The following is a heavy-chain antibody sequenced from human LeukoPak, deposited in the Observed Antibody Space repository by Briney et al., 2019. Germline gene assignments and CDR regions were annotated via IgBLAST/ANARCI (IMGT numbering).Heavy chain of an antibody. V-gene: IGHV3-66*01. CDR2: NSGGSM. CDR3: ARGPSGYHNT. CDR1: EFSVGSNY. D-gene: IGHD5-12*01. Sequence: GGSLRLSCAASEFSVGSNYMTWVRQAPGKGLEWVSLNSGGSMYYADSVKGRFTISRDNSKNTLYLQMNSLRAEDTAVYYCARGPSGYHNTGGQGTLVTVSS. J-gene: IGHJ4*02.